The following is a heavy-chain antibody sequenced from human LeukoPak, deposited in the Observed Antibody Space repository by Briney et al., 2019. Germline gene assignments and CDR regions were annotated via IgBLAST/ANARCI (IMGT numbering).Heavy chain of an antibody. Sequence: PGGSLRLSCAASGFTFSSYAMSWVRQAPGKGLEWVSAISGSGGSTYYADSVKGRFTISRDNSKNTLYLQMNSLRAEDTAVYYCARVFYGASGSNMVGYSIPWYFDLWGRGTLVTVSS. CDR1: GFTFSSYA. V-gene: IGHV3-23*01. D-gene: IGHD2-15*01. CDR3: ARVFYGASGSNMVGYSIPWYFDL. CDR2: ISGSGGST. J-gene: IGHJ2*01.